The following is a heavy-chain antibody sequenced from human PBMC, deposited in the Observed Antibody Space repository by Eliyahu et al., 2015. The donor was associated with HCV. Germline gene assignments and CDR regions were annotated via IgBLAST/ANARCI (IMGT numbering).Heavy chain of an antibody. CDR2: FDREGGET. Sequence: QVHLVQSGAEVKKPGASVKVSCKASGYTFTELSIHWVRQAPGKGLEWMGGFDREGGETYKSQKFQGRLTMTEDTSTDTGYMELSSLRSEDTAVYYCAASELPGTFDLWGQGTLVTVSS. D-gene: IGHD1-7*01. CDR3: AASELPGTFDL. J-gene: IGHJ4*02. V-gene: IGHV1-24*01. CDR1: GYTFTELS.